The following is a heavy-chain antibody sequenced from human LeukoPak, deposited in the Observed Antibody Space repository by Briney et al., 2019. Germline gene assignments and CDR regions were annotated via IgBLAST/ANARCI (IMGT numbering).Heavy chain of an antibody. J-gene: IGHJ4*02. CDR2: VYYSGSI. CDR1: GASISSYY. Sequence: PSETLSLTCTVSGASISSYYWSWIRQPPGKGLEWIGDVYYSGSIKYNPSLKSRVTMSVDTSKNQFSLKLSSVTAADTAIYYCARENPSGYYNRPIDYWGQGTLVTVSS. D-gene: IGHD3-22*01. V-gene: IGHV4-59*01. CDR3: ARENPSGYYNRPIDY.